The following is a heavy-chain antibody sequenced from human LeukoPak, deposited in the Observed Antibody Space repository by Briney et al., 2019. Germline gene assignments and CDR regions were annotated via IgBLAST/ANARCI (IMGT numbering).Heavy chain of an antibody. J-gene: IGHJ5*02. CDR2: IRFDESNK. D-gene: IGHD4-17*01. V-gene: IGHV3-30*02. CDR3: ARDPDGDPVGP. CDR1: GFTFSSHG. Sequence: GGSLRLSCAASGFTFSSHGMHWVRQAPGKGLEWVAFIRFDESNKYYADSVKGRFTISRDNNKNTLYLQMDSLRVEDTAVYYCARDPDGDPVGPWGQGTLVTVSS.